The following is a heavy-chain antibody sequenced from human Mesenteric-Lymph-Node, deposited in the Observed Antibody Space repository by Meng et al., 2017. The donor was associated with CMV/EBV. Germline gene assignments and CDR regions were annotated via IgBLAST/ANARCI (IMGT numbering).Heavy chain of an antibody. CDR1: GYTFTGYY. D-gene: IGHD2-8*01. V-gene: IGHV1-2*06. CDR3: ARGLSSPWLMYVDV. Sequence: SGYTFTGYYMHWVRQAPGQGLEWMGRINPNSSGTNYAQKFQGRVTMARDTSISTAYMELSRLRSDDTAVYYCARGLSSPWLMYVDVWGQGTTVTVSS. J-gene: IGHJ6*02. CDR2: INPNSSGT.